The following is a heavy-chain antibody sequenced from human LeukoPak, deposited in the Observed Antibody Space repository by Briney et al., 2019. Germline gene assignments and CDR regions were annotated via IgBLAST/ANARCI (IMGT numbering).Heavy chain of an antibody. Sequence: GASLKISCKGSGFYFPGYWIACVRQMAGKGLEWVGIIFPNDSATTYSPRLQGQVPIPDDQSHIHAYLQWSSLKAADTALYYCATFWGGGGGAMEIWGQGTMVTVPS. CDR3: ATFWGGGGGAMEI. CDR2: IFPNDSAT. CDR1: GFYFPGYW. D-gene: IGHD3-16*01. V-gene: IGHV5-51*01. J-gene: IGHJ3*02.